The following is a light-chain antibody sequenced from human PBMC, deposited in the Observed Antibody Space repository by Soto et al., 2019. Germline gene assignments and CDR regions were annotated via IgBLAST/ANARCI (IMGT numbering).Light chain of an antibody. J-gene: IGKJ2*01. V-gene: IGKV1-39*01. Sequence: DIQMTQSPSSLSASVGDRVTITCRASQTISNYLNWYQQRPGRAPKLLIYATSTLQSGVPSRFSGSGSGTDFTLTISRLQPEDSSTYYCQHTYSTPYTFGQGTKLEIK. CDR2: ATS. CDR1: QTISNY. CDR3: QHTYSTPYT.